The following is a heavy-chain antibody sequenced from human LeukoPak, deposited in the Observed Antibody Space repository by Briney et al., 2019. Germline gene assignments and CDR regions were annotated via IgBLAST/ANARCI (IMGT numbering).Heavy chain of an antibody. D-gene: IGHD3-16*01. Sequence: PGGSLRLSCAASGFTFDDYAMHWVRQAPGKGLEWVSLISGDGGSTYYADSVKGRFTISRDKSKHSLYLQMNSLRTEDTALYYCAKDFYDYVWGSLDYWGQGTLVTVSS. J-gene: IGHJ4*02. CDR3: AKDFYDYVWGSLDY. CDR1: GFTFDDYA. V-gene: IGHV3-43*02. CDR2: ISGDGGST.